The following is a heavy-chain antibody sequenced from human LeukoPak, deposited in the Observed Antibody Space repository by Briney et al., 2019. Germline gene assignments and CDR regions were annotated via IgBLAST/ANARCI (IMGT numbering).Heavy chain of an antibody. J-gene: IGHJ5*02. CDR3: ARDEWTTFGGVIVLGNWFAP. Sequence: APVKVSCKASGYTFTSYGISWVRQAPGQGREWMGWISAYNGNTNYAQKLQGRVTMTTDTSTTTAYMELRSLRSADTAVYYCARDEWTTFGGVIVLGNWFAPWGQGTLVTVSS. V-gene: IGHV1-18*01. D-gene: IGHD3-16*02. CDR2: ISAYNGNT. CDR1: GYTFTSYG.